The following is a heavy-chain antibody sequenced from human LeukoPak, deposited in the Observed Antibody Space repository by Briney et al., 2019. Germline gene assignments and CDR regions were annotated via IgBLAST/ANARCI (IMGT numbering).Heavy chain of an antibody. CDR2: IKQDGSEK. D-gene: IGHD3-16*01. CDR1: GFTFSSYW. Sequence: GGSLRLSCAASGFTFSSYWMHWVRQAPGKGLEWVANIKQDGSEKYYVDSVKGRFTISRDNVKDSLYLQMNGLRAEDTAVYYCARGTPFGGYWGQGTLVTVSS. V-gene: IGHV3-7*03. J-gene: IGHJ4*02. CDR3: ARGTPFGGY.